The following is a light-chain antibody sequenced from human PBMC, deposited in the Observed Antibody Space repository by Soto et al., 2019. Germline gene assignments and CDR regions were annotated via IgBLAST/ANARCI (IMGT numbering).Light chain of an antibody. J-gene: IGLJ1*01. V-gene: IGLV2-8*01. Sequence: QSALTQPPSASGSPGQSVTISCTGTSSDVGAYNYVSWYQQHPGKAPKLMIYEVSKLPAGVPDRFSGSKSDNTASLTVSGLQAEDEADYYCTSYAGSFYVFGVGTKLTVL. CDR3: TSYAGSFYV. CDR2: EVS. CDR1: SSDVGAYNY.